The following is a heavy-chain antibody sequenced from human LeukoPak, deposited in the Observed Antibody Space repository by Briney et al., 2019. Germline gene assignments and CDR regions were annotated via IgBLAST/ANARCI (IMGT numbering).Heavy chain of an antibody. D-gene: IGHD2-2*01. CDR1: GFTFDDYA. V-gene: IGHV3-9*01. Sequence: GRSLRLSCAASGFTFDDYAMPWVRQAPGKGLEWVSGISWNSGSIGYADSVKGRFTISRDNAKNSLYLQMNSLRAEDTALYYCAKGLGYCSSTSCSHFDYWGQGTLVTVSS. CDR2: ISWNSGSI. J-gene: IGHJ4*02. CDR3: AKGLGYCSSTSCSHFDY.